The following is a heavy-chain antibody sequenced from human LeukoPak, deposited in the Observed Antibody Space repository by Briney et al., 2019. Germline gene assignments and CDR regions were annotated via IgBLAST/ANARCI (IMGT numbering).Heavy chain of an antibody. CDR1: GFTFSSYG. D-gene: IGHD3-16*01. J-gene: IGHJ3*02. V-gene: IGHV3-53*04. CDR3: ARGDRAFDI. Sequence: GGSLRLSCAASGFTFSSYGMHWVRQAPGKGLEWVSVIYSGGSTYYADSVKGRFTISRHNSKNTLYLQMNSLRAEDTAVYYCARGDRAFDIWGQGTMVTVSS. CDR2: IYSGGST.